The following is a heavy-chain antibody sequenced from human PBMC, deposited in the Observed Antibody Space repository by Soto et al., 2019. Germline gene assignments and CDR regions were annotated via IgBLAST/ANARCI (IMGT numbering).Heavy chain of an antibody. Sequence: GASVKVSCKASGGTFSSYAISWVRQAPGQGLEWMGGIIPIFGTANYAQKFQGRVTITADKSTSTAYMELSSLRSEDTAVYYCARDVDHAHYYDSSGYRFDPWGQGTLVTVSS. CDR3: ARDVDHAHYYDSSGYRFDP. CDR1: GGTFSSYA. V-gene: IGHV1-69*06. D-gene: IGHD3-22*01. CDR2: IIPIFGTA. J-gene: IGHJ5*02.